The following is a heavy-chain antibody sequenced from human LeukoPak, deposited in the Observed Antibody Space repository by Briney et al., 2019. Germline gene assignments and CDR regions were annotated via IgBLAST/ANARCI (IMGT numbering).Heavy chain of an antibody. CDR3: ARVFRYSSFDY. D-gene: IGHD3-9*01. CDR1: GFSFSRYY. Sequence: PGGSLRLSCAASGFSFSRYYVGWVRQAPGKGLRWVSLIYSAGSTYYADSVQGRFTISRDDSENTVYLQMDSLRAEDTAVYFCARVFRYSSFDYWGQGTLVTVSS. CDR2: IYSAGST. V-gene: IGHV3-53*01. J-gene: IGHJ4*02.